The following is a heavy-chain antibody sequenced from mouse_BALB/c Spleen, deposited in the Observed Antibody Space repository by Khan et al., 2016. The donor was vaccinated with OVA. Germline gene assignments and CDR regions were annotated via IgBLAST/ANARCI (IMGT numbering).Heavy chain of an antibody. CDR3: ARVGYNGTMDY. Sequence: QVQLKQSGPELKKPGETVKISCKASGYTFTNYGMNWVKQAPGKGLKWMGWINTYTGEPTYGDDFKGRFAFSLETSASTAYLQINNLKNEDTATEFCARVGYNGTMDYWGQGTSVTVSS. CDR1: GYTFTNYG. V-gene: IGHV9-3-1*01. D-gene: IGHD2-14*01. J-gene: IGHJ4*01. CDR2: INTYTGEP.